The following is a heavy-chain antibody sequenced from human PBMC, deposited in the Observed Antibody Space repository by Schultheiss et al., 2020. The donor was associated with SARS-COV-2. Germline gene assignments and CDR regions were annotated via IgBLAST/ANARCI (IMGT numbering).Heavy chain of an antibody. Sequence: GGSLRLSCATSGFTFSSYSMNWVRQAPGKGLEWVSYISSSGSTTYYANSVKGRFSISRDNSKNTLYLHMNSLRAEDTAVYYCARAAIVTTAMAQHFDHWGQGTLVTVSS. D-gene: IGHD5-18*01. V-gene: IGHV3-48*01. CDR1: GFTFSSYS. CDR3: ARAAIVTTAMAQHFDH. CDR2: ISSSGSTT. J-gene: IGHJ4*02.